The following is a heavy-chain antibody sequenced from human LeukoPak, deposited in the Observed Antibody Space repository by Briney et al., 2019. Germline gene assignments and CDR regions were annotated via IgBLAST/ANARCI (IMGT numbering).Heavy chain of an antibody. CDR3: ASRELRLGDYYFDY. CDR1: GFTVSSNY. D-gene: IGHD1-26*01. J-gene: IGHJ4*02. Sequence: PGGSLRLSCAASGFTVSSNYMSWVRQAPGKGLEWVSVIYSGGSTYYADSVKGRFTISRDNSKNTLYLQMNSLRAEDTAVYYCASRELRLGDYYFDYWGQGTLVTVSS. V-gene: IGHV3-66*01. CDR2: IYSGGST.